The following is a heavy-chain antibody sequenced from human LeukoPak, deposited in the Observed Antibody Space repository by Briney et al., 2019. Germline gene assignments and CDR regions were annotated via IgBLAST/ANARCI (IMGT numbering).Heavy chain of an antibody. Sequence: GGSLRLSCAASGFTFSSYWMSWVRQAPGKGLEWVANIKQDGSEKYYVDSVKGRFTISRDSAKNSLYLQMNSLRAEDTAVYYCARDYGADYFDYWGQGTLVTVSS. J-gene: IGHJ4*02. V-gene: IGHV3-7*03. CDR3: ARDYGADYFDY. CDR2: IKQDGSEK. CDR1: GFTFSSYW. D-gene: IGHD4-17*01.